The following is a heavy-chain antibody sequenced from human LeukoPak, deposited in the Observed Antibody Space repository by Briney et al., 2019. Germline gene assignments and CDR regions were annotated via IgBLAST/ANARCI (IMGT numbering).Heavy chain of an antibody. CDR1: GYTFTSYA. CDR2: INAGNGNT. Sequence: ASVKVSCKASGYTFTSYAMHWVRQAPGQRLEWMGWINAGNGNTKYSQKFQGRVTITRDTSASTAYMELSSLRSEDTAVYYCAREHLTYVGLRYFNWLLRAYFDYWGQGTLVTVSS. V-gene: IGHV1-3*01. D-gene: IGHD3-9*01. CDR3: AREHLTYVGLRYFNWLLRAYFDY. J-gene: IGHJ4*02.